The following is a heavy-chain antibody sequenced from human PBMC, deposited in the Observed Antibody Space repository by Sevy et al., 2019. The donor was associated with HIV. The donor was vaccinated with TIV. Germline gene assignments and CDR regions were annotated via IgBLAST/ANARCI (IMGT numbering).Heavy chain of an antibody. CDR2: MKQDGSEK. Sequence: GGSLRLSCAASGFTFSSYWMCWVRQAPGKGLEWVATMKQDGSEKYYVDSVKGRFTISRDNAKKSLYLQMNSLRVEDTAVYYCVREGLGGYSYSLDCWGQGTLVTVSS. V-gene: IGHV3-7*01. D-gene: IGHD5-18*01. CDR3: VREGLGGYSYSLDC. J-gene: IGHJ4*02. CDR1: GFTFSSYW.